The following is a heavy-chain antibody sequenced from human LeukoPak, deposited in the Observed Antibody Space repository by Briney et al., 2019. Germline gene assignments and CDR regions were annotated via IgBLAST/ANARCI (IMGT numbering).Heavy chain of an antibody. V-gene: IGHV5-51*01. D-gene: IGHD5-12*01. Sequence: KSGESLKISCKGSGYSFTSYWIGWVRQMPGKGLEWMGIIYPGDSDTRYSPSFQGQVTISADKSISTAYLQWSSLKASDTAMYYCARHIRGYDLEAPYYYYYMDVWGKGTTVTVSS. CDR2: IYPGDSDT. CDR1: GYSFTSYW. J-gene: IGHJ6*03. CDR3: ARHIRGYDLEAPYYYYYMDV.